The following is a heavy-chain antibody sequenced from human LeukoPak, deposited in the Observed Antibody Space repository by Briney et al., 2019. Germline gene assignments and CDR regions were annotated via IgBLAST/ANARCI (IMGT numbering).Heavy chain of an antibody. J-gene: IGHJ4*02. D-gene: IGHD5-18*01. CDR3: ARSSGGYSYGYGGADY. Sequence: ASVKVSCKASGYTFTGYYMHWVRQAPGQGLEWMGWINPNSGGTNYAQKFQGWVTMTRDTSISTAYMELSRLRSDDTAVYYCARSSGGYSYGYGGADYWGQGTLVTVSS. CDR1: GYTFTGYY. CDR2: INPNSGGT. V-gene: IGHV1-2*04.